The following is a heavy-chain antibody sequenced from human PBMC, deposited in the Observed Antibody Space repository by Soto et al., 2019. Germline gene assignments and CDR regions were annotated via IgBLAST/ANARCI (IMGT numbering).Heavy chain of an antibody. CDR1: GYTFTTYA. J-gene: IGHJ5*01. D-gene: IGHD2-21*01. CDR3: ARCHSVGYWAPLDS. V-gene: IGHV1-3*01. CDR2: SNAGNGNT. Sequence: ASGKVSCKASGYTFTTYAMHWVRQAPGQRLEWMGWSNAGNGNTKYSQKFQGRVTITRDTSASTAYMDLRDLRYEDTAVYYCARCHSVGYWAPLDSWG.